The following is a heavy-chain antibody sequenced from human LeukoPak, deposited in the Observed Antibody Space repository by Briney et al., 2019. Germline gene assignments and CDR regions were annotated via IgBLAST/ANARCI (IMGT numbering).Heavy chain of an antibody. J-gene: IGHJ5*02. V-gene: IGHV3-21*01. CDR2: ISSSSSYI. CDR3: AREVRLNNWFDP. Sequence: GGSLRLSCAASGFTFSSYSMTWVRQAPGKGLEWVSSISSSSSYIYYADSVKGRFTISRDNAKNSLYLQMNSLRGEDTAVYYCAREVRLNNWFDPWGQGTLVTVSS. D-gene: IGHD1-1*01. CDR1: GFTFSSYS.